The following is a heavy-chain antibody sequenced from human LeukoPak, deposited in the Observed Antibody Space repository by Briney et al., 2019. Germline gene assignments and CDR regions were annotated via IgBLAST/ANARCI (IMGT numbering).Heavy chain of an antibody. Sequence: PSETLSLTCTVSGDSIRSRNYYWDWIRQPPGKGLEWIGNFYDSGSTYYNPSLKSRVTISGDTSKNQFSLKLTSVTAADTAVYYCARVVHYGDYVDWYFDLWGRGTLVTVSS. D-gene: IGHD4-17*01. V-gene: IGHV4-39*01. CDR1: GDSIRSRNYY. J-gene: IGHJ2*01. CDR3: ARVVHYGDYVDWYFDL. CDR2: FYDSGST.